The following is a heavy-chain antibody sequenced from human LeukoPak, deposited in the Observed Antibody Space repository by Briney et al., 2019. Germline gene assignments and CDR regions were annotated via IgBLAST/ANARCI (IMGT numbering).Heavy chain of an antibody. J-gene: IGHJ4*02. CDR3: ARHNYDFDFDS. CDR1: VYTFSDYY. V-gene: IGHV1-2*02. Sequence: ASVKVSRKASVYTFSDYYIHWVRQAPGQPLEWMGWSSPNSSGTKYAQNCQGRVTMTRDTSINTAYRELSRLRPDDTAVYDCARHNYDFDFDSWGQGALVTVSS. D-gene: IGHD3-3*01. CDR2: SSPNSSGT.